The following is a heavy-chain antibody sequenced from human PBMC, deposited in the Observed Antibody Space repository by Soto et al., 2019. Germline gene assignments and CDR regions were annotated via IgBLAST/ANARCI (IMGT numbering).Heavy chain of an antibody. D-gene: IGHD2-2*01. CDR3: ATIGYCISSSCHGVWFGERPIAS. CDR1: GGSINSGDYY. Sequence: QVQLQESGPGLVKPSQTLSLTCTVSGGSINSGDYYWSWIRQHPGKGLEWIGYIYYSGSTYYHPSLKSRVSMSVDTSKNQFSLKLSSVTAADTAVYYCATIGYCISSSCHGVWFGERPIASWGQGTLVTVSS. CDR2: IYYSGST. V-gene: IGHV4-31*03. J-gene: IGHJ5*02.